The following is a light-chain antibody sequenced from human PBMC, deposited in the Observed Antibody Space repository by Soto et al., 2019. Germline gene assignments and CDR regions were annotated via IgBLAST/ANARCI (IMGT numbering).Light chain of an antibody. CDR1: QSVSSNY. V-gene: IGKV3-20*01. CDR2: DVS. CDR3: QQYGSSPT. Sequence: EIVLTQSPGTLSLSPGERATLSCRSSQSVSSNYLAWYQQKTDQAPRLVIYDVSGRATGIPDRFSGSGSGTDFTLTISSLEPEDVAVYYCQQYGSSPTFGQGTKVEIK. J-gene: IGKJ1*01.